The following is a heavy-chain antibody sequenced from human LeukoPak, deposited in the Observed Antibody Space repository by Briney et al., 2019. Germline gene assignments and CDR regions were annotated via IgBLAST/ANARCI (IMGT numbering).Heavy chain of an antibody. J-gene: IGHJ3*02. V-gene: IGHV4-34*01. D-gene: IGHD2-15*01. Sequence: SGTLSLTCAVYGGSFSGYYWSWIRQPPGKGLEWIGEINHSGSTNYNPSLKSRVTISVDTSKNQFSLKLSSVTAADTAVYYCASMRGYCSGGSCYSPDAFDIWGQGTMVTVSS. CDR3: ASMRGYCSGGSCYSPDAFDI. CDR1: GGSFSGYY. CDR2: INHSGST.